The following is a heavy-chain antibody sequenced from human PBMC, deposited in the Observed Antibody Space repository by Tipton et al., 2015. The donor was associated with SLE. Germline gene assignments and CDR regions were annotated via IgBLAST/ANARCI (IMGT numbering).Heavy chain of an antibody. CDR2: ISYDGSNR. CDR1: GFTFSDYA. CDR3: ARNEEERWSSSWSPAWYYFDY. V-gene: IGHV3-30*04. D-gene: IGHD6-13*01. Sequence: SLRLSCAASGFTFSDYAMHWVRQAPGKGLEWVAVISYDGSNRYYADSVKGRFTISRDNSKNTLYLQMNSLRAEDTAVYYCARNEEERWSSSWSPAWYYFDYWGQGTLVTVSS. J-gene: IGHJ4*02.